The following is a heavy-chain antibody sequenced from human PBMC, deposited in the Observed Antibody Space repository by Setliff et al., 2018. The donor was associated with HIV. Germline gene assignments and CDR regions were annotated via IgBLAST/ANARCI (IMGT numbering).Heavy chain of an antibody. J-gene: IGHJ4*02. CDR3: ARYMCSNYVCSGFDY. V-gene: IGHV4-59*11. D-gene: IGHD3-16*01. CDR1: GGSISSHY. Sequence: PSETLSLTCTVSGGSISSHYWGWIRQPPGKGLEWIGFIYYSGSTYYYGGSTYYNPSLKSRVTISVDTSKNQFSLKLSSVTAADTAVFFCARYMCSNYVCSGFDYWGQGTLVTVSS. CDR2: IYYSGSTYYYGGST.